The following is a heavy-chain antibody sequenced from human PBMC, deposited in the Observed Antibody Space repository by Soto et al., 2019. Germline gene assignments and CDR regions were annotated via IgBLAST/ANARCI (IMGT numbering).Heavy chain of an antibody. CDR1: GFTFSSYA. V-gene: IGHV3-23*01. Sequence: GGSLRLSWAASGFTFSSYAMSWVRQAPGKGLEWVSAISGIGGSTYYADSVKGRFTISRDNSKNTLYLQMNSLRAEDTAVSYCAKAVWGVTMSNWFDPWGQGTLVTVSS. J-gene: IGHJ5*02. D-gene: IGHD4-17*01. CDR3: AKAVWGVTMSNWFDP. CDR2: ISGIGGST.